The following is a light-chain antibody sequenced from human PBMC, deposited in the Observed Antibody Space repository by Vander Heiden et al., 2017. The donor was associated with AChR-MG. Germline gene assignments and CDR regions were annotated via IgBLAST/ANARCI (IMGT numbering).Light chain of an antibody. CDR1: QSVSSY. CDR2: DAS. V-gene: IGKV3-11*01. J-gene: IGKJ3*01. Sequence: EIVLTQPPAILSLSPGESATLPCRASQSVSSYLAWYQQKPGQAPRLLIYDASSGATGVPARFSGSGSGTDFTLTISSLGPEDFAVYYCQQRSNWPPVLFTFGPGTKVDIK. CDR3: QQRSNWPPVLFT.